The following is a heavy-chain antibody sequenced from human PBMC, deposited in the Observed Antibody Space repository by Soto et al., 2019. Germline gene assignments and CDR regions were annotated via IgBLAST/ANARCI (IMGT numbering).Heavy chain of an antibody. D-gene: IGHD4-17*01. Sequence: GGSLRLSCAASGFTFSSYAMHWVRQAPGKGLEWVAVISYDGSNKYYADSVKGRFTISRDNSKNTLYLQMNSLRAEDTAVYYCARDLRLVTTEYYFFSSGIGVWSQRTT. CDR3: ARDLRLVTTEYYFFSSGIGV. CDR1: GFTFSSYA. J-gene: IGHJ6*02. CDR2: ISYDGSNK. V-gene: IGHV3-30-3*01.